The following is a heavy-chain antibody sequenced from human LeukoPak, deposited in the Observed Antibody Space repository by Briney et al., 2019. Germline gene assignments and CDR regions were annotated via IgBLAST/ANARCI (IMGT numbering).Heavy chain of an antibody. J-gene: IGHJ4*02. CDR2: ISSDGGAM. CDR3: ARERGAY. V-gene: IGHV3-11*01. Sequence: PGGSLRLSCAASGVSFSDYYMTWIRQAPGKGLEWVSSISSDGGAMYYADSVKGRFTISRDNSKNTLYLQMNSLRAEDTAVYYCARERGAYWGQGTLVTVSS. D-gene: IGHD1-26*01. CDR1: GVSFSDYY.